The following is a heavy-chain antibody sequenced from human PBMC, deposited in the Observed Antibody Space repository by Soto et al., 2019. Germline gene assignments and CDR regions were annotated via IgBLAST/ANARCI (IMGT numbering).Heavy chain of an antibody. CDR3: AKDPDISGWYQTDLDY. Sequence: GGSLRLSCAASGFIFSSFAMSWVRQAPGKGLEWVSTISNNGGSTNSADSVKGRFTISRDNSKNTLYLQMNSLRAEDTAVYYCAKDPDISGWYQTDLDYWGQGTLVTVSS. V-gene: IGHV3-23*01. CDR1: GFIFSSFA. CDR2: ISNNGGST. D-gene: IGHD6-19*01. J-gene: IGHJ4*02.